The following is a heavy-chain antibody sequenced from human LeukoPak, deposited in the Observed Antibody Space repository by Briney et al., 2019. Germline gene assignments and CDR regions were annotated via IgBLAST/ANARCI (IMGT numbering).Heavy chain of an antibody. CDR2: IRSKANSYAT. D-gene: IGHD5-12*01. J-gene: IGHJ4*02. CDR1: GFTFSGSA. V-gene: IGHV3-73*01. Sequence: GGSLRLSCAASGFTFSGSAMHWVRQASGKGLEWVGRIRSKANSYATAYVASVKGRFTISRDDSKNTAYLQMNSLKTEDTAVYYCTSPSGYSGYWGQGTLVTVSS. CDR3: TSPSGYSGY.